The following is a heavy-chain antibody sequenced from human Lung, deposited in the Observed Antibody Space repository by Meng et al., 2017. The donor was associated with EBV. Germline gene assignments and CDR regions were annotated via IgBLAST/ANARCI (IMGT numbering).Heavy chain of an antibody. V-gene: IGHV1-46*01. CDR3: ARGDGGNGSDY. D-gene: IGHD4-23*01. CDR1: GYTVTNYY. CDR2: INPSSGST. Sequence: QVQLVQSGAEVKKPAASVKFSCKASGYTVTNYYMHWVRQAPGQGLEWMGVINPSSGSTNYAQKFQGRLTMTRDTSTSTVYMELSSLRSEDTAVYYCARGDGGNGSDYWGQGTLVTVSS. J-gene: IGHJ4*02.